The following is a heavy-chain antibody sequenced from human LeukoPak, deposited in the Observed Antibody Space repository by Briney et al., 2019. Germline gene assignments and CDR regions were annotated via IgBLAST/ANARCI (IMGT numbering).Heavy chain of an antibody. V-gene: IGHV4-39*01. CDR1: GGSISSYY. CDR3: ARYTRGTYYFDS. Sequence: PSETLSLTCTVSGGSISSYYWGWIRQPPGKGLEFVGSIYYSGSSYYHPSLKSRVTISIDTSKNQFSLKLYSVTAADTALYYCARYTRGTYYFDSWGQGTLVTVSS. J-gene: IGHJ4*02. CDR2: IYYSGSS. D-gene: IGHD3-10*01.